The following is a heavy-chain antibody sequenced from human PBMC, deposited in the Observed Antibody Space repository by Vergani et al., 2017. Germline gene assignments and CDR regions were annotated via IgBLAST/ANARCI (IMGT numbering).Heavy chain of an antibody. J-gene: IGHJ5*02. CDR1: GFSFSSYN. CDR2: ISSRSSTL. D-gene: IGHD4-11*01. CDR3: ARGQRDDSNRVLNWFDP. Sequence: EVQLVESGGGLVQPGGSLRLSCAASGFSFSSYNMNWVRQAPGKGLEWVSFISSRSSTLYDADSVKGRFTISRANAKNSLYLQMNSLRAEDTAVYYCARGQRDDSNRVLNWFDPWGQGTLVTVSS. V-gene: IGHV3-48*01.